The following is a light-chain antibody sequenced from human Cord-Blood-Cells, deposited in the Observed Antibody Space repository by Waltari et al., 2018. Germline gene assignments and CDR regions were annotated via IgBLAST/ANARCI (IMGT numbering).Light chain of an antibody. CDR1: QSISSW. CDR3: QQYNSYPYS. Sequence: DIQMTQSPSTLSASEGDIVTITCWASQSISSWLAWYQQKPGKAPKLLIYKASSLEIGVPSRFSGSGSWTECTLTISSLQPDDFATYYCQQYNSYPYSFGQGTKLEIK. J-gene: IGKJ2*03. V-gene: IGKV1-5*03. CDR2: KAS.